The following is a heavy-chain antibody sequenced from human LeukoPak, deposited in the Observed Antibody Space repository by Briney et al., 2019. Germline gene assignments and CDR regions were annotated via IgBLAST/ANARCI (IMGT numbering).Heavy chain of an antibody. V-gene: IGHV3-53*01. CDR2: IYSGGST. CDR3: ARDGGEWEQDY. J-gene: IGHJ4*02. Sequence: GGSLRLSCAASGLTVSSNYMSWVRQAPGKGLEWVSVIYSGGSTKYADSVKGRFTISRDNSKNTLYLQMNSLRAEDTAVYYCARDGGEWEQDYWGQGTLVTVSS. D-gene: IGHD1-26*01. CDR1: GLTVSSNY.